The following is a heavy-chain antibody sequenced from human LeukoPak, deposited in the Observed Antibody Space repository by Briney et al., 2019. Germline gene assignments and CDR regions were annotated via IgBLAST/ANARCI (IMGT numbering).Heavy chain of an antibody. CDR1: GYSFTSYW. D-gene: IGHD1-14*01. CDR2: IDPSDSYT. V-gene: IGHV5-10-1*01. J-gene: IGHJ4*02. Sequence: GESLKISCKGSGYSFTSYWISWVRQMPGKGLEWMGRIDPSDSYTNYSPSFQGHVTISADKPISTAYLQWSSLKASDTAMYYCATQPGPYYFDYWGQGTLVTVSS. CDR3: ATQPGPYYFDY.